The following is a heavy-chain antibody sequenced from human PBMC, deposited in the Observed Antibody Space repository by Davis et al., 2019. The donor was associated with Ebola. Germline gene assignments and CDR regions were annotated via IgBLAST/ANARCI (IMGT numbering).Heavy chain of an antibody. J-gene: IGHJ6*02. CDR1: GFTFSTYD. CDR2: ISGSGISGSGGTT. D-gene: IGHD3-22*01. V-gene: IGHV3-23*01. Sequence: GESLKISCAASGFTFSTYDMNWVRQAPGKGLEWVSHISGSGISGSGGTTDYADSVKGRFNISRYNSKDTLYMQLNSLRVEDTAVYYCVKGPLPYSSSSYYYGMDVWGQGTTVTVSS. CDR3: VKGPLPYSSSSYYYGMDV.